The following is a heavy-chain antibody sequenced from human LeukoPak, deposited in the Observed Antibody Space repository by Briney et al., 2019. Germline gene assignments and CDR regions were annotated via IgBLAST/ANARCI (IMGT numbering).Heavy chain of an antibody. J-gene: IGHJ4*02. Sequence: PSETLSLTCTVSGGSISSSSNYWGWIRQPPGKGLEWIGSIYYSGSTYYNPSLKSRVTISVDTSKNQFSLKLSSVTAADTAVYYCARRRVRLDYYDSSGYYESDYWGQGTLVTVSS. CDR3: ARRRVRLDYYDSSGYYESDY. V-gene: IGHV4-39*01. CDR1: GGSISSSSNY. D-gene: IGHD3-22*01. CDR2: IYYSGST.